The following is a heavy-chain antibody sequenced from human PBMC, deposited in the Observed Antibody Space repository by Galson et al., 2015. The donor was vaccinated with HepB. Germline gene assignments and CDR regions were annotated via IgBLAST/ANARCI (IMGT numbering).Heavy chain of an antibody. CDR1: GFTFSSYW. D-gene: IGHD3-3*01. Sequence: SLRLSCAASGFTFSSYWMHWVRQAPGKGLVWVSRINSDGSSTSYADSVKGRFTISRDNAKNTLYLQMNSLRAEDTAVYYCARGSVLYYDFWSCYLDWFDPWGQGTLVTVS. V-gene: IGHV3-74*01. CDR2: INSDGSST. J-gene: IGHJ5*02. CDR3: ARGSVLYYDFWSCYLDWFDP.